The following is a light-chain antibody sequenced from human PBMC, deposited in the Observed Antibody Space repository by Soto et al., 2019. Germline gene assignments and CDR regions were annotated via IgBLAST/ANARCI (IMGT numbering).Light chain of an antibody. CDR3: QRYYTFPLT. J-gene: IGKJ4*01. Sequence: DIQMTQSPSTLSASVGDRVAITCRASRNINNLLAWYQQKPGKAPKLLIYKASSLESGVPSRFSGSGSGTEFTLTISSPQTDDFATYSCQRYYTFPLTFGGGTKVEIK. CDR2: KAS. CDR1: RNINNL. V-gene: IGKV1-5*03.